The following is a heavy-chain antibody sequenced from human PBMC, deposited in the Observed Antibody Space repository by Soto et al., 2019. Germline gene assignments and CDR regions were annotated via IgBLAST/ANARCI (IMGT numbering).Heavy chain of an antibody. CDR2: ISAYSGNT. Sequence: ASVKVSCKASGYTFTDYAITWVRQAPGQGLEWMGWISAYSGNTYYAQKLLGRVTMTTDTSTSTTYMELRSLTSDDTAVYYCARDTSRIAVAVDFDYWGQGTLVTVS. CDR1: GYTFTDYA. D-gene: IGHD6-19*01. CDR3: ARDTSRIAVAVDFDY. J-gene: IGHJ4*02. V-gene: IGHV1-18*01.